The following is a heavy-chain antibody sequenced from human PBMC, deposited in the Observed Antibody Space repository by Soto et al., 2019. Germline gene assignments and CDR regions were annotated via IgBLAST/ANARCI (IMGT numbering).Heavy chain of an antibody. J-gene: IGHJ3*02. Sequence: ASVKVSCKASGGTFSSYTISWVRQAPGQGLEWMGRIIPILGIANYAQKFQGRVTITADKSPSTAYMKLSSLRSKDTAVYYCARDFRCSGGSCYSFSAFDIWGQGTMVTVS. CDR1: GGTFSSYT. V-gene: IGHV1-69*04. CDR3: ARDFRCSGGSCYSFSAFDI. D-gene: IGHD2-15*01. CDR2: IIPILGIA.